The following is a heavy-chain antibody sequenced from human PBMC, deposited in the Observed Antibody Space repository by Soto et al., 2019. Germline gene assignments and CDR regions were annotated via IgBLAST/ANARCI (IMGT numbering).Heavy chain of an antibody. CDR1: GPTLGVI. CDR2: IRQDGVEK. D-gene: IGHD2-2*01. CDR3: AGGRRHCSSTSCRGFWFDP. J-gene: IGHJ5*02. Sequence: EVQLVESGEGWSNPGGSRRLSGAASGPTLGVIWWTGFPQLPGKGLRWLPNIRQDGVEKYYVDSLKGRFTISRDNAKDSLYLQMSSLRAEDTAVYYCAGGRRHCSSTSCRGFWFDPWGQGTLVTVSS. V-gene: IGHV3-7*01.